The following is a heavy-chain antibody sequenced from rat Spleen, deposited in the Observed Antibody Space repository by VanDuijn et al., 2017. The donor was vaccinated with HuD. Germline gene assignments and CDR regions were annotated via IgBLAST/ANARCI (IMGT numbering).Heavy chain of an antibody. CDR3: VRQDTSGYSNWFAY. V-gene: IGHV5S23*01. CDR2: ISPSGVT. J-gene: IGHJ3*01. CDR1: GFTFSNFD. Sequence: AASGFTFSNFDMAWVRQAPTKGLEWVTSISPSGVTYYRDSVKGRFTVSRENTERTLYLLVDSLRSEDTATYYCVRQDTSGYSNWFAYWGQGTLVTVSS. D-gene: IGHD4-3*01.